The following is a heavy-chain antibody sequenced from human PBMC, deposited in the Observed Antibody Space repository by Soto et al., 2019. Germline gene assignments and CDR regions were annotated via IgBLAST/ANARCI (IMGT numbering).Heavy chain of an antibody. CDR1: GLTVSTNY. V-gene: IGHV3-53*02. Sequence: EVQLVETGGGLIQPGGSLRLSCAASGLTVSTNYLSWVRQAPGKGLEWVSIIYSDGSTFYGGSLRGRFTISRANSKNTLYLQMDSLRAEDTAVYYCARARDSTTGTRINTMDVWGQGTTVTVSS. J-gene: IGHJ6*02. D-gene: IGHD4-4*01. CDR2: IYSDGST. CDR3: ARARDSTTGTRINTMDV.